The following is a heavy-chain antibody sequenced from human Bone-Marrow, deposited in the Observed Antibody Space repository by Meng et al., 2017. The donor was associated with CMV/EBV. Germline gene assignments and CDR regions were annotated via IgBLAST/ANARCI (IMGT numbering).Heavy chain of an antibody. CDR3: ARDRVIAAADSFDY. V-gene: IGHV3-33*01. Sequence: ASGFTFSSYGMQGVREAPGKGLEWVAVIWYDGSNKYYEDSVKGRFTISRDNSKSTLYLQMNSLRAEDTAVYYCARDRVIAAADSFDYWGQGTLVTVSS. D-gene: IGHD6-13*01. CDR1: GFTFSSYG. CDR2: IWYDGSNK. J-gene: IGHJ4*02.